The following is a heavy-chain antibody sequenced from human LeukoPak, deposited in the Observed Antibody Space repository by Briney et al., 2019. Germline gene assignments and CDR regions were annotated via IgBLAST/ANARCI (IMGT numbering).Heavy chain of an antibody. V-gene: IGHV6-1*01. CDR1: GDSVSSNSAA. J-gene: IGHJ4*02. CDR3: ARGDYDFWSGYPHYFYY. Sequence: SQTLSLTCAISGDSVSSNSAAWNWITQSPSRGLEWLGRTYYRSKWYNDYAVSVKSRITINPDTSKNQFSLQLNSVTPEDTAVYYCARGDYDFWSGYPHYFYYWGQGTLVTVSS. D-gene: IGHD3-3*01. CDR2: TYYRSKWYN.